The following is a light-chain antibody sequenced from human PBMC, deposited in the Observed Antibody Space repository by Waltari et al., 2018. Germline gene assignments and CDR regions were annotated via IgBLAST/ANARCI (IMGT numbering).Light chain of an antibody. CDR3: QQYNSYSA. CDR1: QSIGRW. J-gene: IGKJ1*01. Sequence: DIQMTQSPSTLSASVGDRVTITCRASQSIGRWLAWYQQKPGKAPKCLIDDASSLVSGVPSTFSGSGSGTEFTLTISSLQPDDFATYYCQQYNSYSAFGQGTKVEIK. CDR2: DAS. V-gene: IGKV1-5*01.